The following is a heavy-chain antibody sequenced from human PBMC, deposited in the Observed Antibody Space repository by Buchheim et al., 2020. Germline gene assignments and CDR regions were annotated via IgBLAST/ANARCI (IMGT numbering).Heavy chain of an antibody. V-gene: IGHV3-74*01. Sequence: EVQLVESGGGLIQPGGSLRLSCAASGFTFSSYWMHWVRQAPGKGLVWVSRIKNDGSSTNYADSVKGRLTISRDNAKNTRYLQINSLRAEDTAVYYCARGGRYGSGSFYFDNWGQGTL. J-gene: IGHJ4*02. CDR3: ARGGRYGSGSFYFDN. CDR1: GFTFSSYW. D-gene: IGHD3-10*01. CDR2: IKNDGSST.